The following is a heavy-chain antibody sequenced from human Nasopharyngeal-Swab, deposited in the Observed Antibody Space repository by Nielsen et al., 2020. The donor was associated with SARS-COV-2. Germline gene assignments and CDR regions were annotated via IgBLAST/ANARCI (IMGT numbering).Heavy chain of an antibody. CDR3: TREPDIVVVPAAISFDY. CDR1: GFTFGAYA. J-gene: IGHJ4*02. D-gene: IGHD2-2*01. V-gene: IGHV3-49*03. CDR2: IRSKAYGGTT. Sequence: GGSLRLSCTASGFTFGAYAMSWFRQAPGKGLEWVGFIRSKAYGGTTEYAASVKGRFTISRDDSKSIAYLQMNSLKTEDTAVYYCTREPDIVVVPAAISFDYWGQGTLVTVSS.